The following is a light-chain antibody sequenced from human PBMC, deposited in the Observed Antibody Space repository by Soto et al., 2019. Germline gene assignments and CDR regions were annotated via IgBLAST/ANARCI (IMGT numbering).Light chain of an antibody. CDR1: QSVSSN. Sequence: EIVMTQSPATLPVSPGERATLSCRASQSVSSNLAWYQQKPGQAPRLLIYGASTRATGIPARFSGSGSGTEFTLTIGSLQSEDFAVYYCQQYNNWPLWTFGQGTKVDIK. CDR2: GAS. V-gene: IGKV3-15*01. CDR3: QQYNNWPLWT. J-gene: IGKJ1*01.